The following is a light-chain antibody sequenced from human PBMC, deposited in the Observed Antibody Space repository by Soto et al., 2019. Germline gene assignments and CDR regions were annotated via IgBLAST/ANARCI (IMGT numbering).Light chain of an antibody. J-gene: IGLJ2*01. CDR3: SSYAGSNNLVV. CDR2: EVS. Sequence: SVLTQPPSASGSPGQSVTISCTGTSSDVGGYNYVSWYQQHPGKAPKLMIYEVSKRPSGVPDRFSGSKSGNTASLTVSGLQAEDEADYYCSSYAGSNNLVVFGGGTQLTVL. V-gene: IGLV2-8*01. CDR1: SSDVGGYNY.